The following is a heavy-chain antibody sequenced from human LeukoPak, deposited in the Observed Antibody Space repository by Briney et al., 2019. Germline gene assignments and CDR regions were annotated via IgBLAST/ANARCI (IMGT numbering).Heavy chain of an antibody. D-gene: IGHD3-9*01. Sequence: GGSLRLSCAASGFTLSRYWMSWVRQAPGKGLEWVANIKEDGSEKHYVDSVKGRFSISRDNAKNSVYLQMNSLRAGDTAVYYCARDRYFSYWGQGTLVTVSS. V-gene: IGHV3-7*01. J-gene: IGHJ4*02. CDR3: ARDRYFSY. CDR1: GFTLSRYW. CDR2: IKEDGSEK.